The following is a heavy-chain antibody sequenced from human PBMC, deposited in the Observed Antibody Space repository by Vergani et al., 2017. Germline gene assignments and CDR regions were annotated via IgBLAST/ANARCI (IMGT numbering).Heavy chain of an antibody. CDR1: GFSFRNAW. Sequence: EVQLVESGGDIVKPGGSLRLSCVASGFSFRNAWMNWVRRTPGKGLEWVGRIKSTFGRVTTDYATAVKGRFTISRDDSKNTLLLQMNGLKNEDIGVYYCTTDPRYCGDGSCYWLRDHHYYGMDVWGQGTTVTVSS. J-gene: IGHJ6*02. CDR2: IKSTFGRVTT. V-gene: IGHV3-15*07. D-gene: IGHD2-21*01. CDR3: TTDPRYCGDGSCYWLRDHHYYGMDV.